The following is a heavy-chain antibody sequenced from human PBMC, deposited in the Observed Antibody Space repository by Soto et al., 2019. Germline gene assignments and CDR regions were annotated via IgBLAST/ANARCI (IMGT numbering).Heavy chain of an antibody. V-gene: IGHV4-39*01. CDR3: ARQGHSYGSPLYFDS. CDR1: GGSISSSSYY. Sequence: SETLSLTCTVSGGSISSSSYYWGWIRQPPGKGLEWIGSIYYSGSTYYNPSLKSRVTISVDTSKNQFSLKLSSVTAADTAEYYCARQGHSYGSPLYFDSWGQGTLVTVSS. J-gene: IGHJ4*02. CDR2: IYYSGST. D-gene: IGHD5-18*01.